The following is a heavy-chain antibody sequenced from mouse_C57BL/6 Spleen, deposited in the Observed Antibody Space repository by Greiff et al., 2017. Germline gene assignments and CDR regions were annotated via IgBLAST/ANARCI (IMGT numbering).Heavy chain of an antibody. J-gene: IGHJ3*01. D-gene: IGHD2-3*01. CDR2: IGPGSGST. CDR1: GYTFTDYY. V-gene: IGHV1-77*01. CDR3: ARYENERALDY. Sequence: VQLVESGAGLVQPGASVKISCKASGYTFTDYYINWVHQTPGQGLEWIGEIGPGSGSTYYNEKFKGKATLTADKSSSTAYMQRSSLTSEDSAVYLCARYENERALDYWGQGTLGTVSA.